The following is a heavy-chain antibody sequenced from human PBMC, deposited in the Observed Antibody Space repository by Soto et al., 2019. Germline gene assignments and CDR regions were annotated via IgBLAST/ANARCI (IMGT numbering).Heavy chain of an antibody. J-gene: IGHJ6*02. CDR2: ISYDGSNK. CDR3: AKTRGGYCSSTSCSYYYYYGMDV. CDR1: GFTSSSYG. D-gene: IGHD2-2*01. Sequence: GGSLRLSCAASGFTSSSYGMHWVRQAPGKGLEWVAVISYDGSNKYYADSVKGRFTISRDNSKNTLYLQMNSLRAEDTAVYYCAKTRGGYCSSTSCSYYYYYGMDVWGQGTTVTVS. V-gene: IGHV3-30*18.